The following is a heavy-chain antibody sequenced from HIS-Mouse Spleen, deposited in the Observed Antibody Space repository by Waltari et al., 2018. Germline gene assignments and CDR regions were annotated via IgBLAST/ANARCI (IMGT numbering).Heavy chain of an antibody. V-gene: IGHV4-38-2*02. CDR3: ARVKT. CDR2: IDHSGST. J-gene: IGHJ5*02. CDR1: GYSISSGYY. Sequence: QVQLQESGPGLVKPSETLSLTCTVSGYSISSGYYWGWFRQPPGKGLEWIGSIDHSGSTYYNPSLKSRVTISVDTSKNQFSLKLSSVTAADTAVYYCARVKTWGQGTLVTVSS.